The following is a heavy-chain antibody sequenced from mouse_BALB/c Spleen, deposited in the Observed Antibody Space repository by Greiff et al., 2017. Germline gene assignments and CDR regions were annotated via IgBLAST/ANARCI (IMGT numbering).Heavy chain of an antibody. CDR2: ISYDGSN. CDR1: GYSITSGYY. D-gene: IGHD4-1*01. Sequence: EVKLVESGPGLVKPSQSLSLTCSVTGYSITSGYYWNWIRQFPGNKLEWMGYISYDGSNNYNPSLKNRISITRDTSKNQFFLKLNSVTTEDTATYYCARGNWDPFYAMDYWGQGTSVTVSS. J-gene: IGHJ4*01. V-gene: IGHV3-6*02. CDR3: ARGNWDPFYAMDY.